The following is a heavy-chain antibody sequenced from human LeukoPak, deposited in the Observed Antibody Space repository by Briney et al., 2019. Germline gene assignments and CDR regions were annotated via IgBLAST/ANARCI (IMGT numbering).Heavy chain of an antibody. V-gene: IGHV1-2*02. CDR2: IHPNSGDT. CDR3: AREAYGSGSYHCDY. J-gene: IGHJ4*02. D-gene: IGHD3-10*01. Sequence: GASVKVSCKASGYTFNGHYMHWVRQAPGQGLEWMGWIHPNSGDTNYAQKFQGRVTMTRDTSISTFYTGLSRLRSDDSAVYYCAREAYGSGSYHCDYWGQGTLVTVSS. CDR1: GYTFNGHY.